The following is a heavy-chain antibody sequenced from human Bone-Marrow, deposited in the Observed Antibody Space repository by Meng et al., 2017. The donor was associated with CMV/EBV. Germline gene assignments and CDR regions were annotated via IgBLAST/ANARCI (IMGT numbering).Heavy chain of an antibody. D-gene: IGHD2-2*02. CDR2: IYYSGST. V-gene: IGHV4-61*01. CDR1: GGSVSSGSYY. Sequence: SETLSLTCTVSGGSVSSGSYYWSWIRQPPGKGLEWIGYIYYSGSTNYNPSLKSRVTISVDTSKNQFSLKLSSVTAADTAVYYCARDMGYRAYCSSTSCYSGRGGMDGWGQGTTVTVSS. CDR3: ARDMGYRAYCSSTSCYSGRGGMDG. J-gene: IGHJ6*02.